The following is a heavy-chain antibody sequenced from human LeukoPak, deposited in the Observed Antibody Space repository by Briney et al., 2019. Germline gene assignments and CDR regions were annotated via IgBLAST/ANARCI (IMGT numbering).Heavy chain of an antibody. Sequence: SETLSLTCTVSGGSISSYYWSWIGQPPGKGLEWIGYIYYSGSTNYNPSLKSRVTISVDTSKNQFSLKLSSVTAADTAVYYCARAEMAIGYYYYGMDVWGQGTTVTVSS. V-gene: IGHV4-59*01. D-gene: IGHD5-24*01. CDR3: ARAEMAIGYYYYGMDV. CDR1: GGSISSYY. CDR2: IYYSGST. J-gene: IGHJ6*02.